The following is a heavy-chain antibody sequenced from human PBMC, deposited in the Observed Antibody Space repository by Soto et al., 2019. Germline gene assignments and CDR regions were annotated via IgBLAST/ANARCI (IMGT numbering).Heavy chain of an antibody. CDR2: ISGSGGST. CDR3: AKDCNCSNMVRGDKMDV. J-gene: IGHJ6*02. D-gene: IGHD3-10*01. Sequence: LXLSCAASGFTFSRYAMSWFLQAPVKGLEWVSAISGSGGSTYYADSVKGRFTISRDNSKNTLYLQMNSLRAEDTAVYYCAKDCNCSNMVRGDKMDVWGQGTTVTVSS. V-gene: IGHV3-23*01. CDR1: GFTFSRYA.